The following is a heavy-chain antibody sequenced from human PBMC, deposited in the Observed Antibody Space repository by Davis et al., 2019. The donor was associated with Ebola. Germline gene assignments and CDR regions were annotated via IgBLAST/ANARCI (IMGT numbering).Heavy chain of an antibody. J-gene: IGHJ4*02. CDR3: ARVSGIWTTFDY. CDR2: INLGSGNT. V-gene: IGHV1-18*01. Sequence: ASVKVSCKASGYTFTSYGISWVRQARGQRLEWIGWINLGSGNTNYAQKFQGRVTMTRDTSTSTAYMELSRLRSDDTAVYYCARVSGIWTTFDYWGQGTLVTVSS. CDR1: GYTFTSYG. D-gene: IGHD2-21*01.